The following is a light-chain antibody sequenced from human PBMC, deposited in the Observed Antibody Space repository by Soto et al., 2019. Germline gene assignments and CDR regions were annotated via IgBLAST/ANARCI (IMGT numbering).Light chain of an antibody. CDR3: QQRSNWPLT. V-gene: IGKV3-11*01. J-gene: IGKJ3*01. CDR2: SAS. CDR1: QGVSSY. Sequence: LTQSPASLSSSLGDRATITCRASQGVSSYLAWYQQKPGQAPTLLIYSASNMATGIPSRFSGSGSGTDFTLTISSLQPEDFAAYYCQQRSNWPLTFGHGTKVDIK.